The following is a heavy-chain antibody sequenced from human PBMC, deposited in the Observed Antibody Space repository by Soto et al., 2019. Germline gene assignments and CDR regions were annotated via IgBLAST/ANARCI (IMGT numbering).Heavy chain of an antibody. J-gene: IGHJ4*02. CDR3: ARLQAAAGDNDLTFDY. Sequence: EVQLVQSGAEVKKPGESLRISCKGSGYSFTSYWISWERQKPGRSLEWMGRIDPSDSYTNYCPSFQGHVTISADKSISTAYLQWSSLKASDTAMYYCARLQAAAGDNDLTFDYWGQGTLVTVSS. V-gene: IGHV5-10-1*01. CDR2: IDPSDSYT. D-gene: IGHD6-13*01. CDR1: GYSFTSYW.